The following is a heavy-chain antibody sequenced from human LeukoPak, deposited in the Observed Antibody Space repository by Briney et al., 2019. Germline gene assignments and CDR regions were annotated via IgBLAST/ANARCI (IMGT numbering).Heavy chain of an antibody. Sequence: GRSLRLSCAASGFTFSSYAMNWVRQAPGKGLEWVSYISSGGSTIYYADSVKGRFTISRDNAKNSLYLQMTSLRAEDTAVYFCARGPSSSWYNYYMDAWGKGTTVTISS. D-gene: IGHD6-13*01. V-gene: IGHV3-48*03. J-gene: IGHJ6*03. CDR2: ISSGGSTI. CDR3: ARGPSSSWYNYYMDA. CDR1: GFTFSSYA.